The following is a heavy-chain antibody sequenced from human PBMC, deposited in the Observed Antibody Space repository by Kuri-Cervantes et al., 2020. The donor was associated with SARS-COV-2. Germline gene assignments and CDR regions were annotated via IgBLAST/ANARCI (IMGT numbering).Heavy chain of an antibody. CDR3: ARDSYSGSYTRRIDY. Sequence: GESLKISCAASGFTFSSYGMHWVRQAPGKGLEWVAFIRYDGSNKYYADSVKGRFTISRDNAKNSLYLQTNSLRAEDTAVYYCARDSYSGSYTRRIDYWGQGTLVTVSS. CDR2: IRYDGSNK. CDR1: GFTFSSYG. D-gene: IGHD1-26*01. J-gene: IGHJ4*02. V-gene: IGHV3-30*02.